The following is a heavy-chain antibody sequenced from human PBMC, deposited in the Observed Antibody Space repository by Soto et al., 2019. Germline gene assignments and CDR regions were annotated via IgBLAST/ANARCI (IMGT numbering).Heavy chain of an antibody. CDR1: GGSISSGDYY. V-gene: IGHV4-30-4*01. CDR3: ASILTLIAAAGSLDY. J-gene: IGHJ4*02. Sequence: SETLSLTCTVSGGSISSGDYYWSWIRQPPGKGLEWIGYIYYSGSTYYNPSLKSRVTISVDTSKNQFSLKLSSVTAADTAVYYCASILTLIAAAGSLDYWGQGTLVTVSS. CDR2: IYYSGST. D-gene: IGHD6-13*01.